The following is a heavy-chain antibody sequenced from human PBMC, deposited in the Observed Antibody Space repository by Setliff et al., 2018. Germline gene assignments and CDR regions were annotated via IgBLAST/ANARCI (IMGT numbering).Heavy chain of an antibody. CDR1: GYTFTSYG. Sequence: GASVKVSCKASGYTFTSYGISWVRQAPGQGLEWMGWISAYNGNTNYAQKLQGRVTMTTDTSTSTAYMELRSLRSDDTAVYYCARAPAYSSTPGSYAFDIWGQGTMVTV. CDR2: ISAYNGNT. V-gene: IGHV1-18*01. J-gene: IGHJ3*02. D-gene: IGHD6-13*01. CDR3: ARAPAYSSTPGSYAFDI.